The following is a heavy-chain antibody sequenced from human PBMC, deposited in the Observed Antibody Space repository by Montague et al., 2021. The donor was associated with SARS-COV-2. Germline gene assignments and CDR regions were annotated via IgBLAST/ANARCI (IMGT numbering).Heavy chain of an antibody. CDR2: INHSGST. D-gene: IGHD6-13*01. CDR3: ARTDYISSWFGAKKWFDP. CDR1: GGSFSAYY. J-gene: IGHJ5*02. V-gene: IGHV4-34*01. Sequence: SETLSLTCAVYGGSFSAYYWSWIRQPPGKGLEWIGEINHSGSTNYNPSLKSRVTISVDTSKNQFSLKLSSVNAADTAVYYCARTDYISSWFGAKKWFDPWGQETLVTVSS.